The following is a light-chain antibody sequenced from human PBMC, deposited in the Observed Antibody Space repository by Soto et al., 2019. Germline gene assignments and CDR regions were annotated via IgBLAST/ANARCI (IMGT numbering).Light chain of an antibody. J-gene: IGKJ1*01. CDR3: XQYGSWT. V-gene: IGKV3-20*01. CDR2: GTS. Sequence: EIVLTQSPGTLSVSPGERATLSCRASQTISSNYLAWYQQKPGQAPSLLIYGTSSRATGIPDRFSGSGSGTXFTLTXXSLXPEDSXIXYXXQYGSWTFGQGTKVEIK. CDR1: QTISSNY.